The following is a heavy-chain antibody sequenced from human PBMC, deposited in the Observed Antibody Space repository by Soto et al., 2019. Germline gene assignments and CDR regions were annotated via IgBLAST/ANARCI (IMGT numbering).Heavy chain of an antibody. D-gene: IGHD1-26*01. Sequence: QVQVVQSGAEVKKPGASVKVSCKASGYTFTSYAMHWVRQAPGQRLEWMGWINAGNGNTKYSQKFQGRVIITRDTSASTAYMELISLRSEDTAVYYCARGGSLYWYFDLWGRGTLVTVSS. CDR2: INAGNGNT. CDR1: GYTFTSYA. CDR3: ARGGSLYWYFDL. V-gene: IGHV1-3*01. J-gene: IGHJ2*01.